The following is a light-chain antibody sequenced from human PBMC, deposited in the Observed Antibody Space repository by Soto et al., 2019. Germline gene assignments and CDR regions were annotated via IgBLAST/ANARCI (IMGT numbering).Light chain of an antibody. J-gene: IGKJ2*01. CDR2: DAS. Sequence: IKMTQSPSTLSASVGDRVTVACPASLSIRSWLAWYHQKPGQAPKLMIYDASSLESGVPSKFCGNGSVTEFILSLASAHRQNIATYFCQQCISYPYTFGGGTKLEIK. CDR3: QQCISYPYT. V-gene: IGKV1-5*01. CDR1: LSIRSW.